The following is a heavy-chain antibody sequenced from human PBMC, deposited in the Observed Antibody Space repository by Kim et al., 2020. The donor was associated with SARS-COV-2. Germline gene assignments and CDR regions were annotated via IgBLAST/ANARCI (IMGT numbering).Heavy chain of an antibody. CDR3: AADYDSSGYYYVGDY. CDR2: IVVGSGNT. CDR1: GFTFTSSA. D-gene: IGHD3-22*01. V-gene: IGHV1-58*01. Sequence: SVKVSCKASGFTFTSSAVQWVRQARGQRLEWIGWIVVGSGNTNYAQKFQERVTITRDMSTSTAYMELSSLRSEDTAVYYCAADYDSSGYYYVGDYWGQGTLVTVSS. J-gene: IGHJ4*02.